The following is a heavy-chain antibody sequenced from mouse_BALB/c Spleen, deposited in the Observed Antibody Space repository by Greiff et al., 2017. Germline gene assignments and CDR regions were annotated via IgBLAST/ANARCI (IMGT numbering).Heavy chain of an antibody. CDR3: AKADYYGSSQFAY. CDR2: IYPGSGNT. CDR1: GYTFTDYY. J-gene: IGHJ3*01. Sequence: QVHVKQSGPELVKPGASVKISCKASGYTFTDYYINWVKQKPGQGLEWIGWIYPGSGNTKYNEKFKGKATLTVDISSSTAYMQLSSLTSEDTAVYFCAKADYYGSSQFAYWGQGTLVTVSA. D-gene: IGHD1-1*01. V-gene: IGHV1-84*02.